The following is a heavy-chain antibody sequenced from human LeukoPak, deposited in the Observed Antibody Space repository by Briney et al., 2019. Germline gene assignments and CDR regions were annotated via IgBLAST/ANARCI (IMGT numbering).Heavy chain of an antibody. V-gene: IGHV3-23*01. J-gene: IGHJ4*02. Sequence: GGSLRLSCAASGVTFSSYAMSWVRQAPGKGLEWVSAISGSGGSTYHADSVKGRLTISRDNSKNTLYLQMNSVRAEDTAVYYCAKVHMGGQWLVRLGYYFDYWGQGTLVTVSS. D-gene: IGHD6-19*01. CDR3: AKVHMGGQWLVRLGYYFDY. CDR2: ISGSGGST. CDR1: GVTFSSYA.